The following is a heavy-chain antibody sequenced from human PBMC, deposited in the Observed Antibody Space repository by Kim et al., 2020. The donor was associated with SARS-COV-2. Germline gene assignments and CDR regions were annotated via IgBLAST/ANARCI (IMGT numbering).Heavy chain of an antibody. V-gene: IGHV3-23*01. J-gene: IGHJ3*02. D-gene: IGHD2-2*01. Sequence: GGSLRLSCAASGFTFNSYAMTWVRQAPGKGLEWVSTISDSGGSTYYVDSVKGRFTISRDNSKNTLYLQMKSLRVDDTAVYYCAKVAGRGSTSAAFDIWGQETMVTVSS. CDR1: GFTFNSYA. CDR2: ISDSGGST. CDR3: AKVAGRGSTSAAFDI.